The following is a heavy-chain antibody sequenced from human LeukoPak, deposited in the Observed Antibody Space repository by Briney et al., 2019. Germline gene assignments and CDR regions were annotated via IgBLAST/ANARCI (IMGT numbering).Heavy chain of an antibody. CDR2: ISGSGGST. CDR1: GFTFSSYA. V-gene: IGHV3-23*01. D-gene: IGHD4-17*01. CDR3: AKDRTTVTTLIDY. Sequence: GGSLRLSCAASGFTFSSYAMSWVRQAPGNGLEWVSAISGSGGSTYYADSVKGRFTISRDNSKNTLYLQMNSLRAEDSAVYFCAKDRTTVTTLIDYWGQGTLVTVSS. J-gene: IGHJ4*02.